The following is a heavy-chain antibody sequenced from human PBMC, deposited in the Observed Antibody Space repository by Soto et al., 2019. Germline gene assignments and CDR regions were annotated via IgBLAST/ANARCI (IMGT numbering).Heavy chain of an antibody. J-gene: IGHJ6*03. CDR3: AREGTGDLVGLFDFYFLDV. V-gene: IGHV3-21*01. Sequence: GGSLRLSCAASGFTFSAYTMNWVRQAPGMGLEWVASINSGSLYISYADSVKGRFTVSRDNAKNSLYLDLSSLRGEDTAVYFCAREGTGDLVGLFDFYFLDVWGTGSTVTVSS. D-gene: IGHD3-10*02. CDR1: GFTFSAYT. CDR2: INSGSLYI.